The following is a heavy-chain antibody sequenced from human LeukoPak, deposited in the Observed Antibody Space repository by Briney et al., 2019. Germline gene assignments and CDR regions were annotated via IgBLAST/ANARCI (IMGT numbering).Heavy chain of an antibody. CDR2: ISWDGGST. CDR1: GFTFDDYT. D-gene: IGHD6-19*01. V-gene: IGHV3-43*01. CDR3: AEGKAGTPEYFQH. J-gene: IGHJ1*01. Sequence: GGSLRLSCAASGFTFDDYTMHWVRQAPGKGLEWVSLISWDGGSTYYADSGKGRFTISRDNSKNSLYLQMNSLRTEDTALYYCAEGKAGTPEYFQHWGQGTLVTVSS.